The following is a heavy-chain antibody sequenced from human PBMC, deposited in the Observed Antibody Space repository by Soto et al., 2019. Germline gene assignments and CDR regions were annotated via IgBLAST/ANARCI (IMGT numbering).Heavy chain of an antibody. CDR3: ATAPFFWSGTDAFDI. J-gene: IGHJ3*02. CDR1: GYTLTELS. Sequence: ASVKVSCKVSGYTLTELSMHWVRQAPGKGLEWMGGFDPEDGETIYAQKSQGRVTMTEDTSTDTAYMELSSLRSEDTAVYYCATAPFFWSGTDAFDIWGQGTMVTVSS. CDR2: FDPEDGET. V-gene: IGHV1-24*01. D-gene: IGHD3-3*01.